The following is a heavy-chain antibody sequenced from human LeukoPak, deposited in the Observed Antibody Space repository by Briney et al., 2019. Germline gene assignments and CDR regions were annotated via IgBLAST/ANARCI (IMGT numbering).Heavy chain of an antibody. CDR3: ARVTGQGSGSYF. V-gene: IGHV1-18*01. CDR1: GYTFISYG. J-gene: IGHJ6*02. D-gene: IGHD3-10*01. CDR2: ISAYSGNT. Sequence: ASVKVSCKTSGYTFISYGITWVRQAPGQGLEWMGWISAYSGNTNYAPNLQGRVTMTTDTSTSTAYMELRSLRSDDTAVYYCARVTGQGSGSYFWGQGTTVTVS.